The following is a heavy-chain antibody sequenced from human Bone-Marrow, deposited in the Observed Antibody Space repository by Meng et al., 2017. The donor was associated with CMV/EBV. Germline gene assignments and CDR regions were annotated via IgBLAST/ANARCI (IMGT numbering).Heavy chain of an antibody. D-gene: IGHD2/OR15-2a*01. CDR3: ARVLLGFNGMDD. CDR2: IYYSGST. Sequence: ESLKISCAASGFTVSSNYMSWVRQAPGKGLEWIGYIYYSGSTNYNPSLKSRVTISVDTSKNQFSLKLSSVTAADTAVYYWARVLLGFNGMDDWGQGNTVTVSS. V-gene: IGHV4-59*02. J-gene: IGHJ6*02. CDR1: GFTVSSNY.